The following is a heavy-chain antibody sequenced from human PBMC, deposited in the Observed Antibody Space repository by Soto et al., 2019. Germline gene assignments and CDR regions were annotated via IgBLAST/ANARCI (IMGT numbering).Heavy chain of an antibody. J-gene: IGHJ5*01. CDR3: STRAYDTNGYYRFDP. CDR1: GGSFSGHS. D-gene: IGHD3-22*01. CDR2: INHSGRV. V-gene: IGHV4-34*01. Sequence: ETLSLTCAVYGGSFSGHSWTWIRQSPGKGLEWIGDINHSGRVNYSPSLKSRVTISLDTSKNQFSLTLSAVTAADTAMYYCSTRAYDTNGYYRFDPWGQGTLVTVSS.